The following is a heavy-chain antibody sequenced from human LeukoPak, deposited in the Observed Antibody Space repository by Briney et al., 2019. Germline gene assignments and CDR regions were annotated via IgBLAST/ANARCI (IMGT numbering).Heavy chain of an antibody. CDR3: ARGGVSSSTSYYYYYMDV. D-gene: IGHD2-2*01. J-gene: IGHJ6*03. CDR1: GFTFSSYS. Sequence: GGSLRLSCAASGFTFSSYSMNWVRQAPGKGLEWVSSISSSSSYIYYADSVKGRFTISRDNAKNSLYLQMNSLRAEDTAVYYCARGGVSSSTSYYYYYMDVWGKGTTVTVSS. V-gene: IGHV3-21*01. CDR2: ISSSSSYI.